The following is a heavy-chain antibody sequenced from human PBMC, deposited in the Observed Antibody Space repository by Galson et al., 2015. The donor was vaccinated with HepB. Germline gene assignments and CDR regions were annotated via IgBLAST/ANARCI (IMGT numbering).Heavy chain of an antibody. CDR1: GGSITSINYY. Sequence: SETLSLTCTVSGGSITSINYYWGWIRQPPGKGLEWIGYIYYSGRTYFNPSLKSRVIISVDASKNQFSLNLSSVTAADTAVYYCARLTISSTVPWFDPWGQGTLVTVSS. J-gene: IGHJ5*02. D-gene: IGHD1-1*01. V-gene: IGHV4-39*01. CDR3: ARLTISSTVPWFDP. CDR2: IYYSGRT.